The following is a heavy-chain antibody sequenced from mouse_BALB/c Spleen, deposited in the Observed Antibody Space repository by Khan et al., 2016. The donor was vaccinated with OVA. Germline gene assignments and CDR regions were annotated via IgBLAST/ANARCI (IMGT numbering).Heavy chain of an antibody. D-gene: IGHD2-12*01. CDR1: GDSITSGY. V-gene: IGHV3-8*02. Sequence: EVQLQESGPSLVKPSQTLSLTCSVTGDSITSGYWNWIRKFPGNKLQYMGYIIYTGYTYYNPSLHTRISITRHTSKNQYYLQLNSVTDEDTATYYCARSTYRYAFVYWGQGTLVTVSA. CDR3: ARSTYRYAFVY. CDR2: IIYTGYT. J-gene: IGHJ3*01.